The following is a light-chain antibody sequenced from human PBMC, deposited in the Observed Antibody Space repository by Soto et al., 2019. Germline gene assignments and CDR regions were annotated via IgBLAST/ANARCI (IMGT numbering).Light chain of an antibody. J-gene: IGLJ1*01. CDR3: QSYDISLHNYV. Sequence: QPVVTQPPSVSGAPGQRVSISCTGSTSNIGAPYDVHWYQHLPGTAPKLLIYGDNNRPSGVPDRFSGSKSGTSASLAITRLQAEDEADYYCQSYDISLHNYVFGTGTKVTVL. V-gene: IGLV1-40*01. CDR1: TSNIGAPYD. CDR2: GDN.